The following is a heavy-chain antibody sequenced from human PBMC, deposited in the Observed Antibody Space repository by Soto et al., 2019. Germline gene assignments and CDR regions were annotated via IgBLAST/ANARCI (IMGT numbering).Heavy chain of an antibody. J-gene: IGHJ5*02. CDR2: MYYSGST. CDR3: ARRPIAAENWFDP. V-gene: IGHV4-39*01. D-gene: IGHD6-13*01. Sequence: QLQLQESGPGLVKPSETLSLTCTVSGGSISSSSYYWGWIRQPPGKGLEWIGSMYYSGSTYYNPSLKSRVTISVDTSKNQFSLKLSSVTAADTAVYYCARRPIAAENWFDPWGQGTLVTVSS. CDR1: GGSISSSSYY.